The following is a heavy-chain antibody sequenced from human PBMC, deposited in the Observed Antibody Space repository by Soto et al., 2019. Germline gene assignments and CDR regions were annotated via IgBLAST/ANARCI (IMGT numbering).Heavy chain of an antibody. Sequence: GGSLRLSCAASGFTFSSYSMNWVRQAPGKGLEWVSSISSSSSYIYYADSVKGRFTISRDNAKNSLYLQMNSLGAEDTAVYYCARGQQLVPRYFDYWGQGTLVTVSS. CDR2: ISSSSSYI. CDR1: GFTFSSYS. J-gene: IGHJ4*02. CDR3: ARGQQLVPRYFDY. V-gene: IGHV3-21*01. D-gene: IGHD6-13*01.